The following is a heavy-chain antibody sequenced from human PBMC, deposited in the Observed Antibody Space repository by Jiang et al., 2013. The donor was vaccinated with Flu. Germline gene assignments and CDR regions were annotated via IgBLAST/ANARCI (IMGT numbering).Heavy chain of an antibody. V-gene: IGHV3-7*01. J-gene: IGHJ4*02. Sequence: LSCAASGFTFSSYWMSWVRQAPGKGLEWVANIKQDGSEKYYVDSVKGRFTISRDNAKNSLYLQMNSLRAEDTAVYYCARDHRGYCSGGSCEPDYWGQGTLVTVSS. CDR1: GFTFSSYW. CDR3: ARDHRGYCSGGSCEPDY. CDR2: IKQDGSEK. D-gene: IGHD2-15*01.